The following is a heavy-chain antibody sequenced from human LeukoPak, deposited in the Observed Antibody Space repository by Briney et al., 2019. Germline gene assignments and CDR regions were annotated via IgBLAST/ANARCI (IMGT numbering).Heavy chain of an antibody. CDR3: ARVVYSSGWYSTYYFDY. Sequence: ASVKVSFKASVYTFTVYYMHWVRQAPGQGREWMGWINPNSGGTNYAQKFQGRVTMTRDTSISTAYMELSRLRSDDTAVYYCARVVYSSGWYSTYYFDYWGQGTLVTVSS. CDR1: VYTFTVYY. J-gene: IGHJ4*02. V-gene: IGHV1-2*02. D-gene: IGHD6-19*01. CDR2: INPNSGGT.